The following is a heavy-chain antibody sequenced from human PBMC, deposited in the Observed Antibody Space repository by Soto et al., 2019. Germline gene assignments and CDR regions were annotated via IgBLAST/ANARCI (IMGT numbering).Heavy chain of an antibody. D-gene: IGHD3-10*01. J-gene: IGHJ6*02. CDR3: ARDLPTMVRALTYYYYGMDV. CDR1: GYTFTSYG. V-gene: IGHV1-18*01. CDR2: ISAYNGNT. Sequence: ASVKVSCKTSGYTFTSYGISWVRQAPGQGLEWMGWISAYNGNTNYAQKLQGRVTMTTDTSTSTAYMELRSLRSDDTAVYYCARDLPTMVRALTYYYYGMDVWGQGTTVTVSS.